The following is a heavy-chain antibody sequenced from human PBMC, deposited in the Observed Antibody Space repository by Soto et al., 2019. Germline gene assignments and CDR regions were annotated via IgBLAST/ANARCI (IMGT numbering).Heavy chain of an antibody. CDR2: VSGSGNST. D-gene: IGHD2-2*01. CDR3: ARYWSSTSCYPGFDY. Sequence: EVQLLESGGGLVQPGGSLRLSCAASGFIFSSFAMSWVRQAPGKGLEWVSAVSGSGNSTYYADSVKGRFIISRDNSKSTLYLQMKRLRAEDTAVYYCARYWSSTSCYPGFDYWGQKTLVTVSS. J-gene: IGHJ4*02. CDR1: GFIFSSFA. V-gene: IGHV3-23*01.